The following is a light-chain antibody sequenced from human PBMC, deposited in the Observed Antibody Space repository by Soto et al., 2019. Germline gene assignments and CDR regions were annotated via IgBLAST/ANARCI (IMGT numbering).Light chain of an antibody. CDR1: QTVSSSY. CDR3: QQFGGSPKLT. Sequence: IVLTQSPGTLSLSPGQTATLSCRASQTVSSSYLAWYQQRPGQPPRLLIYGASNRATGIPDRFSGSGSWTALTLTISRLEPEDVALYYCQQFGGSPKLTFGGGAKVELK. CDR2: GAS. J-gene: IGKJ4*01. V-gene: IGKV3-20*01.